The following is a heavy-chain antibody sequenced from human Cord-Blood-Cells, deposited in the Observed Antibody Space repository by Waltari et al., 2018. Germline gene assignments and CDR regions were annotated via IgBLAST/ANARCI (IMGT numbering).Heavy chain of an antibody. Sequence: QLQESGPGLVKPSETLSLTCTVSGGSISSSSYYWGWIRQPPGKGLEWIGSIYYSGSTYYNPSLKSRVTISVDTSKNQFSLKLSSVTAADTAVYYCARHREGQWLKNWGQGTLVTVSS. CDR1: GGSISSSSYY. CDR3: ARHREGQWLKN. CDR2: IYYSGST. D-gene: IGHD6-19*01. J-gene: IGHJ4*02. V-gene: IGHV4-39*01.